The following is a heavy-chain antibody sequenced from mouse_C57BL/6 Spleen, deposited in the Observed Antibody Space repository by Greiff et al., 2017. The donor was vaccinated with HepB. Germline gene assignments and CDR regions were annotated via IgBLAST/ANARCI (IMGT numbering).Heavy chain of an antibody. CDR2: IYPRSGNT. V-gene: IGHV1-81*01. CDR1: GYTFTSYG. D-gene: IGHD1-1*01. Sequence: VQLKQSGAELARPGASVKLSCKASGYTFTSYGISWVKQRTGQGLEWIGEIYPRSGNTYYNEKFKGKATLTADKSSSTAYMELRSLTSEDSAVYFCAKYYYGSSYDAMDYWGQGTSVTVSS. J-gene: IGHJ4*01. CDR3: AKYYYGSSYDAMDY.